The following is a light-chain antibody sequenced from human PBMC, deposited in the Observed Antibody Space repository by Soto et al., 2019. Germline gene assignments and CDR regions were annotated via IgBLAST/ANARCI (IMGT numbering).Light chain of an antibody. CDR2: SNN. CDR3: AAWDDSLNGHVV. J-gene: IGLJ2*01. CDR1: SSNIGSNT. V-gene: IGLV1-44*01. Sequence: SVLAQPPSASGTPGQRVTISCSGSSSNIGSNTVNWYQLLPGTAPKLLIYSNNQRPSGVPDRFSGSKSGTSASLAISGLQSEDEADYYCAAWDDSLNGHVVFGGGTKVTVL.